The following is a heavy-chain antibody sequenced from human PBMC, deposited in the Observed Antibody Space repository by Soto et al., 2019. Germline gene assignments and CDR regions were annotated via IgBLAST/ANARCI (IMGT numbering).Heavy chain of an antibody. J-gene: IGHJ4*02. CDR1: GFTFDDYA. D-gene: IGHD6-19*01. CDR3: AKDKVAAPYYFDY. V-gene: IGHV3-9*01. CDR2: ISWNSGSI. Sequence: VQLVESGGGLVQPGRSLRLSCAASGFTFDDYAMHWVRQAPGKGLEWVSGISWNSGSIGYADSVKGRFTISRDNAKNSLYLQMNSLRAEDTALYYCAKDKVAAPYYFDYWGQGTLVTVSS.